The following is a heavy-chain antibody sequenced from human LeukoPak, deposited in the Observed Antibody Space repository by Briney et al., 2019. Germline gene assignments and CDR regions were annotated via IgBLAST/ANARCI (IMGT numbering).Heavy chain of an antibody. CDR2: ISAYNGHT. V-gene: IGHV1-18*01. J-gene: IGHJ3*02. CDR3: ARAPGYRYAFDI. D-gene: IGHD1-1*01. CDR1: GYTFTSYG. Sequence: GASVKVSCKASGYTFTSYGITWVRQAPGQGLEWMGWISAYNGHTNYAQKMQGRVTMTTETSTRTAYMELRSLRSDDTAVYYCARAPGYRYAFDIWGQGTMVTVSS.